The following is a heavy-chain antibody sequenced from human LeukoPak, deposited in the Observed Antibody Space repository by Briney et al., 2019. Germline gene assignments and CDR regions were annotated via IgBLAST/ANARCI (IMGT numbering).Heavy chain of an antibody. J-gene: IGHJ5*02. Sequence: GGSLRLSCAASGLTFSDYYMSWIRQAPGKGLEWVSYISSSGSTIYYADSVKGRFTISRDNAKNSLYLQMNSLRAEDTAVYYCARGRIMRHVWGSYRYDHWFDPWGQGTLVTVSS. D-gene: IGHD3-16*02. V-gene: IGHV3-11*01. CDR2: ISSSGSTI. CDR3: ARGRIMRHVWGSYRYDHWFDP. CDR1: GLTFSDYY.